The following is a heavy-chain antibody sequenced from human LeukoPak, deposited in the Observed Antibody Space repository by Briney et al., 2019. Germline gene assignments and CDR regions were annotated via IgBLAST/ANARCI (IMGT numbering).Heavy chain of an antibody. V-gene: IGHV4-34*01. CDR2: INHSGST. D-gene: IGHD4-11*01. Sequence: PSETLSLTCAVYGGSFSGYYWSWIRQPPGKGLEWIGEINHSGSTNYNPSLKSRVTISVDTSKNQFSLKLSSVTAADTAVYYCARDRTGQQLISRKEYYYMDVWGKGTTVTISS. J-gene: IGHJ6*03. CDR3: ARDRTGQQLISRKEYYYMDV. CDR1: GGSFSGYY.